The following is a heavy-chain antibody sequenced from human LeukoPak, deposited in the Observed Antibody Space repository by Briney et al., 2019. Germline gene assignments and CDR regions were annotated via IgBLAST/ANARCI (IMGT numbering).Heavy chain of an antibody. J-gene: IGHJ4*02. CDR3: ARTTSLTASGYDY. V-gene: IGHV1-8*03. CDR2: MNPNTGDS. CDR1: GYTFTTYH. Sequence: ASVKVSCETSGYTFTTYHVNWVRQATGQGLEWMGWMNPNTGDSGYAQKFQGRVTITRDTSISTAYMELSSLRSEDTAVYFCARTTSLTASGYDYWGQGTLVPVSS. D-gene: IGHD4-17*01.